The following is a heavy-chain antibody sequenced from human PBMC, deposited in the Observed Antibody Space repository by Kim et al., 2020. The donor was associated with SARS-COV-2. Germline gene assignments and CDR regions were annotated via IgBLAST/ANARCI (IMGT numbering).Heavy chain of an antibody. Sequence: SETLSLTCAVYGGSFSGYYWSWIRQPPGKGLEWIGEINHSGSTNYNPSLKSRVTISVDTSKNQFSLKLSSVTAADTAVYYCARGRKSCSGGSCYYYYGMDVWGQGTTVTVSS. CDR3: ARGRKSCSGGSCYYYYGMDV. J-gene: IGHJ6*02. CDR1: GGSFSGYY. V-gene: IGHV4-34*01. CDR2: INHSGST. D-gene: IGHD2-15*01.